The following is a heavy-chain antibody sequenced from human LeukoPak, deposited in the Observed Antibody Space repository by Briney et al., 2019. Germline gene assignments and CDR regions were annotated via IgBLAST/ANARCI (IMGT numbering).Heavy chain of an antibody. J-gene: IGHJ5*02. CDR3: ARLSIHYYGSGSFRFRWFDP. CDR2: VFNSGNT. V-gene: IGHV4-39*01. CDR1: GGSISSTSYY. Sequence: SETLSLTCTVSGGSISSTSYYWGWIRQPPGKGLEWIGSVFNSGNTYDNSSLKSRVTISVDMSKNQFSLKLSYVTAADTAVYYCARLSIHYYGSGSFRFRWFDPWGQGTLVTVSS. D-gene: IGHD3-10*01.